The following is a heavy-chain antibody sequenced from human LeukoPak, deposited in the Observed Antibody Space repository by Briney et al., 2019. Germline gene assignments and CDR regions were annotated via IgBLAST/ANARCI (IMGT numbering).Heavy chain of an antibody. V-gene: IGHV3-66*01. Sequence: GGSLRLSCAAPGFTVRSSYMRRGPQAPGKGLEWVSAIYSGGSTYYADSVKGRFTISRDISKHTLYLQMNSLRADDTAVYYCAILLGSGGQGTLVTVSS. CDR1: GFTVRSSY. CDR2: IYSGGST. J-gene: IGHJ4*02. CDR3: AILLGS. D-gene: IGHD7-27*01.